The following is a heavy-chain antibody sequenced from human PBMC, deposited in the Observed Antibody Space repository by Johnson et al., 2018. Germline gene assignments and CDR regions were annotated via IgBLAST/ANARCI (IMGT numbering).Heavy chain of an antibody. CDR2: ISWKSGSI. D-gene: IGHD2-2*02. V-gene: IGHV3-9*01. CDR3: AKKGGYCSSTSCYRVSYYYYGMDV. J-gene: IGHJ6*02. Sequence: VQLVESGGGLVQPGRSLRLSCAASGFTFDDYAMHWVRQAPGKGLEWVSGISWKSGSIGYAASVKGRFTISRDNAKNSLYLQMNSLRAEDTALYYCAKKGGYCSSTSCYRVSYYYYGMDVWGQGTTVTVSS. CDR1: GFTFDDYA.